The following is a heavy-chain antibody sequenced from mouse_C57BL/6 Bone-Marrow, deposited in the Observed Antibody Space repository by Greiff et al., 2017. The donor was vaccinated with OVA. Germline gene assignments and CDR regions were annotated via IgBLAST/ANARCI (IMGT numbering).Heavy chain of an antibody. V-gene: IGHV1-85*01. CDR1: GYTFTSYD. CDR2: IYPRDGST. D-gene: IGHD2-5*01. J-gene: IGHJ4*01. CDR3: AREDYYSNYFYAMDY. Sequence: VKVVESGPELVKPGASVKLSCKASGYTFTSYDINWVKQRPGQGLEWIGWIYPRDGSTKYNEKFYGKATLTVDTSSSTAYMELHSLTSEDSAVYFCAREDYYSNYFYAMDYWGQGTSVTVSS.